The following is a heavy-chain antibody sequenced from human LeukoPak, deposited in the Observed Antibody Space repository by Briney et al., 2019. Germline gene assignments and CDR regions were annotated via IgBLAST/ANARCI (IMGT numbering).Heavy chain of an antibody. V-gene: IGHV1-18*01. CDR3: ARDGNYGSGSYWYYYYYMDV. CDR2: ISAYNGNT. Sequence: GASVKVSCKASGYTFTSYGISWVRQAPGQGLEWMGWISAYNGNTNYAQKLQGRVTMTTDTSTSTAYMELRSPRSDDTAVYYCARDGNYGSGSYWYYYYYMDVWGKGTTVTISS. D-gene: IGHD3-10*01. CDR1: GYTFTSYG. J-gene: IGHJ6*03.